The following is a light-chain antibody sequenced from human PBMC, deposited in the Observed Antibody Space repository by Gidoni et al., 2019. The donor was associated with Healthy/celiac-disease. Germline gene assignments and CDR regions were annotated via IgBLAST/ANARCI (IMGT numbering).Light chain of an antibody. V-gene: IGKV3-11*01. CDR3: QQRSNWPGT. Sequence: EIVFTQSPATLSLSPGERATLPCRGSQCVSSYLAWYQQKPGQAPRLRSYDASNRATGIPARFSGSGSGTDFTLTISSLEPEDFAVYYCQQRSNWPGTFGQGTRLEIK. CDR2: DAS. J-gene: IGKJ5*01. CDR1: QCVSSY.